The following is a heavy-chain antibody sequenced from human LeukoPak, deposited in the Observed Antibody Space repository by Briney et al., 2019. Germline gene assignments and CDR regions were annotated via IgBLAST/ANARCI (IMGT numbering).Heavy chain of an antibody. D-gene: IGHD4/OR15-4a*01. V-gene: IGHV4-61*02. CDR2: IYTSGST. CDR1: GGSISSSSYY. J-gene: IGHJ4*02. CDR3: AREHRTMALARFDC. Sequence: PSETLSLTCTVSGGSISSSSYYWSWIRQPAGKGLEWIGRIYTSGSTNYNPSLKSRVTMSVDTSRNQFSLKLSSVTAADTAVYYCAREHRTMALARFDCWGQGTLVTVSS.